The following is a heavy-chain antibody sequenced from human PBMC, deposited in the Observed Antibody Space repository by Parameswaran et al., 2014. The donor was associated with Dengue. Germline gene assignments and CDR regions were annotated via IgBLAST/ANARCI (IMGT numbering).Heavy chain of an antibody. Sequence: KWIRQPPGKGLEWVSYISSSSSTIYYADSVKGRFTISRDNAKNSLYLQMNSLRAEDTAVYYCARALGVRDAFDIWGQGTMVTVSS. V-gene: IGHV3-48*01. CDR3: ARALGVRDAFDI. D-gene: IGHD3-10*01. J-gene: IGHJ3*02. CDR2: ISSSSSTI.